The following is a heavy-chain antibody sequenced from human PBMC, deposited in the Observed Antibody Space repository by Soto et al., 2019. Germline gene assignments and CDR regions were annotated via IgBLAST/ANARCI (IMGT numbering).Heavy chain of an antibody. V-gene: IGHV1-69*06. J-gene: IGHJ5*02. CDR3: ARDRTDSGYYTNWLDP. Sequence: SVKVSCKASGGTFGSDAITWVRQAPGQGLEWVGRIIPIFGTTNYAQNLQGRVTISADKSTLTSYMELHSLTSDDTALYYCARDRTDSGYYTNWLDPWGQGTQVTVS. D-gene: IGHD3-22*01. CDR1: GGTFGSDA. CDR2: IIPIFGTT.